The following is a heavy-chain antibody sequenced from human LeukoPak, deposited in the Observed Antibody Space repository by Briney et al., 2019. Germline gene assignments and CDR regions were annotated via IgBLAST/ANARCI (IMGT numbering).Heavy chain of an antibody. V-gene: IGHV4-59*01. CDR2: IYYSGST. CDR1: GGSISSYY. Sequence: SETLSLTCTVSGGSISSYYCSWIRQPPGKGLEWIGYIYYSGSTNYNPSLKSRVTISVDTSKNQFSLKLSSVTAADPAVYYCARSGYSGYYGYWGQGTLVTVSS. D-gene: IGHD5-12*01. J-gene: IGHJ4*02. CDR3: ARSGYSGYYGY.